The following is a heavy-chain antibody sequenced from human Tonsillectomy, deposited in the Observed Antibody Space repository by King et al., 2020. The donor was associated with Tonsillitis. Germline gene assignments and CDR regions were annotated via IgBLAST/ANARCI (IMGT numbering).Heavy chain of an antibody. J-gene: IGHJ5*02. CDR3: ASQASMVTFGGIIASNWFDP. D-gene: IGHD3-16*02. CDR1: GGAISSSSYY. CDR2: IYYSGTT. Sequence: QLQESGPGLVKPSETLSLTCTVSGGAISSSSYYWGWIRQPPGKGLEWIGSIYYSGTTYYNPSLKSRVTISVDTSKNQFSLKLSSVTAADTAVYHCASQASMVTFGGIIASNWFDPWGQGTLVTVSS. V-gene: IGHV4-39*01.